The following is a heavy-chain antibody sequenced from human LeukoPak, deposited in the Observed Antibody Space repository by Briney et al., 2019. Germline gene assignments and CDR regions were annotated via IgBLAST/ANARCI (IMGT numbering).Heavy chain of an antibody. CDR1: GGSISSYY. V-gene: IGHV4-4*07. Sequence: SETLSLTCTVSGGSISSYYWSWIRQPAGKGLEWIGRIYTSGSTNYNPSLKSRVTMSVDTSKNQFSLKLSSVTAADTAVYYCARVGGSSSWNYYYYYMDVWGKGTTVTVSS. D-gene: IGHD6-13*01. CDR3: ARVGGSSSWNYYYYYMDV. J-gene: IGHJ6*03. CDR2: IYTSGST.